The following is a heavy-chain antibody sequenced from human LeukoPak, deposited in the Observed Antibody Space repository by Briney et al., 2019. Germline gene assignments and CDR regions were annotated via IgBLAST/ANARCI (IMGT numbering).Heavy chain of an antibody. CDR2: ISSSGSTI. J-gene: IGHJ4*02. CDR1: GFTFSRYE. V-gene: IGHV3-48*03. D-gene: IGHD2-15*01. Sequence: GGSLRLSCAASGFTFSRYEMNWVRQAPGKGLEWVSYISSSGSTIYYADSVKGRFTISRDNAKRSLYLQMNSLRAEDTAIYYCARDSDVHCSGGSCTNFDYWGQGTLVTVSS. CDR3: ARDSDVHCSGGSCTNFDY.